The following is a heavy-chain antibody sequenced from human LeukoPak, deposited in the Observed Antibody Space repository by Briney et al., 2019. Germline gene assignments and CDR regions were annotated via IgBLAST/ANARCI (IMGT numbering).Heavy chain of an antibody. D-gene: IGHD6-13*01. CDR3: AKDPSGSKQPEKYSSSWYPFDY. Sequence: GGSLRLSCAASGFTFSSYAMSWVRQAPGKGLEWVSAISGSGGSTYYADSVKGRFTISRDNSKNTLYLQMNSLRAEDTAVYYCAKDPSGSKQPEKYSSSWYPFDYWGQGTLVTVSS. V-gene: IGHV3-23*01. J-gene: IGHJ4*02. CDR2: ISGSGGST. CDR1: GFTFSSYA.